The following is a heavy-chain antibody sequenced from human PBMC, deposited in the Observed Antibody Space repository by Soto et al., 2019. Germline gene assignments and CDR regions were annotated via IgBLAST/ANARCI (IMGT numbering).Heavy chain of an antibody. V-gene: IGHV4-4*07. CDR1: SDSISSLY. J-gene: IGHJ4*02. Sequence: SETLSLTCTVSSDSISSLYWTWIRQPAGKGLEWIGRIYSSGETNYNPSLTGRVIMSLDTSKNQFSLKLTSVTAADTAVYYCARASQCKSYFDCFAWLDYWGQGTLVTVSS. CDR2: IYSSGET. D-gene: IGHD3-9*01. CDR3: ARASQCKSYFDCFAWLDY.